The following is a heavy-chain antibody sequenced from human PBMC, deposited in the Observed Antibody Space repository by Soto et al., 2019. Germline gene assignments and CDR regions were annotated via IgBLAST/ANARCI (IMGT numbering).Heavy chain of an antibody. Sequence: PXXTLALTCAVYVGSFSGYYWSWIRQPPGKGMEWIETXNYSGXTYYTQYLKNXXTISADTXXNQFYMGLNSVTAEDTAVYYCARVPGTTRYWDFWGQGTLVTVSS. J-gene: IGHJ4*02. CDR2: XNYSGXT. D-gene: IGHD1-1*01. CDR1: VGSFSGYY. CDR3: ARVPGTTRYWDF. V-gene: IGHV4-34*01.